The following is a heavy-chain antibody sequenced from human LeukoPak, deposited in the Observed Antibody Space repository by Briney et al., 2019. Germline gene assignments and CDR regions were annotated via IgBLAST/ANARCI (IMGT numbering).Heavy chain of an antibody. Sequence: RPSETLSLTCAVSGGSISSGGYSWSWIRQPPGKGLEWIGYIYHSGSTYYNPSLKSRVTISVDRSKNQFSLKLSSVTAADTAVYYCARAEGSGSYYTDNYYFDYWGQGTLVTVSS. V-gene: IGHV4-30-2*01. D-gene: IGHD3-10*01. CDR3: ARAEGSGSYYTDNYYFDY. CDR2: IYHSGST. CDR1: GGSISSGGYS. J-gene: IGHJ4*02.